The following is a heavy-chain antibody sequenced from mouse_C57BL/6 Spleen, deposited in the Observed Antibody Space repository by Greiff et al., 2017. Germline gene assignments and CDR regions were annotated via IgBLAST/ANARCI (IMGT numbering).Heavy chain of an antibody. CDR2: IHPNSGST. CDR1: GYTFTSYW. V-gene: IGHV1-64*01. J-gene: IGHJ2*01. D-gene: IGHD1-1*01. Sequence: QVQLQQPGAELVKPGASVKLSFKASGYTFTSYWMHWVKQRPGQGLEWIGMIHPNSGSTNYNEKFKSKATLTVDKSSSTAYMQLSSLTSEDSAVYYCARYPLITTVVAPFDYWGQGTTLTVSS. CDR3: ARYPLITTVVAPFDY.